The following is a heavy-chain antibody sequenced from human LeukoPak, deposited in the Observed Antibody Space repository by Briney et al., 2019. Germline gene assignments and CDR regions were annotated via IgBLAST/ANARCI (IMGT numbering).Heavy chain of an antibody. V-gene: IGHV4-39*01. J-gene: IGHJ4*02. CDR3: ARLYYYDSSGYPLPFDY. CDR2: IYYSGST. Sequence: TASETLSLTCTVSGGSISSSSYYWGWIRQPPGKGLEWIGSIYYSGSTYYNPSLKSRVTISVDTSKNQFSLKLSSVTAADTAVYYCARLYYYDSSGYPLPFDYWGQGTLVTVSS. D-gene: IGHD3-22*01. CDR1: GGSISSSSYY.